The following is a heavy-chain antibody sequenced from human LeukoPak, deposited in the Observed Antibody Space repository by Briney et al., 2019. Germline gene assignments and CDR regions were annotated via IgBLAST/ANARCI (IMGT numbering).Heavy chain of an antibody. CDR2: INLNSAGT. CDR3: ARFAFGGTPDY. CDR1: GYTFTDYY. Sequence: ASVKVSCKASGYTFTDYYIHWVRQAPGQGLEWLGWINLNSAGTKYAQKFQGRVTMTRDTSISTAYMELSRLRSDDTAVYYCARFAFGGTPDYWGQGTLVTVSS. D-gene: IGHD3-16*01. V-gene: IGHV1-2*02. J-gene: IGHJ4*02.